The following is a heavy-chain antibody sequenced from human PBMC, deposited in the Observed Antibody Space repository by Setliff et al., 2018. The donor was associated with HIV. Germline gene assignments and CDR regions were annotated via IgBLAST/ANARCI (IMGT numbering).Heavy chain of an antibody. CDR1: GVSITTDGYY. D-gene: IGHD3-9*01. J-gene: IGHJ4*02. Sequence: KASETLSLTCSVSGVSITTDGYYWSWIRHYPGKGLEWIGYMYHSGSTYYNASLASRLIMSLDPSKNQFSLKLNSMTAADTAMYYCAGGRYFRDIRDSRFDFWGQGMLVTSPQ. V-gene: IGHV4-31*03. CDR3: AGGRYFRDIRDSRFDF. CDR2: MYHSGST.